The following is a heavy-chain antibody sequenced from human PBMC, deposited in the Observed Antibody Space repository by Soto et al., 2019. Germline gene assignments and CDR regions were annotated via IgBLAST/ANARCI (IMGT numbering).Heavy chain of an antibody. CDR1: GFTFSSYA. CDR3: ARETPPYYDTPGAFDI. J-gene: IGHJ3*02. V-gene: IGHV3-64*02. Sequence: GGSLRLSCAASGFTFSSYAMHWVRQAPGKGLEYVSAISSNGGSTYYADSVKGRFTISRDNSKNTLYLQMGSLRAEDMAVYYCARETPPYYDTPGAFDIWGQGTMVTVSS. CDR2: ISSNGGST. D-gene: IGHD3-22*01.